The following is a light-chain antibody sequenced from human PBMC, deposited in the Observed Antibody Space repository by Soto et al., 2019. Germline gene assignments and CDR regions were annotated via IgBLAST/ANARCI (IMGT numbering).Light chain of an antibody. CDR1: TGTLTSGHF. CDR3: LLYYSGARV. Sequence: QAVVTQEPSLTVSPGGTVTLTCGSSTGTLTSGHFPYWFQQKPGQAPRALIFDTSNKHSWTPARFSGSLVGGKAALTLSGAQPEDEAHYYCLLYYSGARVFGGGTKLTVL. V-gene: IGLV7-46*01. J-gene: IGLJ2*01. CDR2: DTS.